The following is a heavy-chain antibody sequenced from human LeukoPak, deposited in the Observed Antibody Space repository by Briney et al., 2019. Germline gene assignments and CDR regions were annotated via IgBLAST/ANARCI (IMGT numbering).Heavy chain of an antibody. CDR2: ISSSSSYI. V-gene: IGHV3-21*01. CDR3: ARVGEGRTPDY. J-gene: IGHJ4*02. D-gene: IGHD3-16*01. CDR1: GYTFTGYY. Sequence: GASVKVSCKASGYTFTGYYMHWVRQAPGKGLEWVSSISSSSSYIYYADSVKGRFTISRDNAKNSLYLQMNSLRAEDTAVFHCARVGEGRTPDYWGQGTLVTVSS.